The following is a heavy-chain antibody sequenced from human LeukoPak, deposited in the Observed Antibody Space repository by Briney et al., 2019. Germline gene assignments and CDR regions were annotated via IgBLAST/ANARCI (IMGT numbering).Heavy chain of an antibody. Sequence: PSETLSLTCAVSGGSISSSNWWSWVRQPPGKGLEWIGEIYHSGSTNYNPSLKSRVTISVDKSKNQFSLKLSSVTAADTAVYYCARLFIGWKLTYYYGSGSYYNGDYWGQGTLVTVSS. D-gene: IGHD3-10*01. V-gene: IGHV4-4*02. CDR3: ARLFIGWKLTYYYGSGSYYNGDY. J-gene: IGHJ4*02. CDR1: GGSISSSNW. CDR2: IYHSGST.